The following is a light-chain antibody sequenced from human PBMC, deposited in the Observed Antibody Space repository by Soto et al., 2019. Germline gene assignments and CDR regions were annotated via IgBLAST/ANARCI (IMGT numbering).Light chain of an antibody. Sequence: QSVLTQPASVSGSPGQSITISCTGTSSDVGSYNLVSWFQHHPGKAPKLMIYEDSKRPSGVSNRFPGSKSGNTASLTISGLQAEDDADYFCCSYAGSGTYVFGTGTKVTVL. CDR2: EDS. V-gene: IGLV2-23*01. CDR3: CSYAGSGTYV. J-gene: IGLJ1*01. CDR1: SSDVGSYNL.